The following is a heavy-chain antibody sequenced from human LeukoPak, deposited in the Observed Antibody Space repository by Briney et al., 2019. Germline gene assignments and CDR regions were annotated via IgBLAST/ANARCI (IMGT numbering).Heavy chain of an antibody. CDR1: GFTFSSYG. CDR2: ISGSGGST. V-gene: IGHV3-23*01. D-gene: IGHD3-10*01. CDR3: AKGPFGSGSYPPFDY. Sequence: GGSLRLSCAASGFTFSSYGMSWVRQAPGKGLEWVSAISGSGGSTYYADSVKGRFTISRDNSKNTLYLQMNSLRAEDTAVYYCAKGPFGSGSYPPFDYWGQGTLVTVSS. J-gene: IGHJ4*02.